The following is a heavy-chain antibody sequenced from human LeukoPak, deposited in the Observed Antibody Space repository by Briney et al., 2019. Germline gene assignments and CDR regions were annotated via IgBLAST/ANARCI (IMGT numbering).Heavy chain of an antibody. Sequence: GTSLRLSCAASGFTLSSCGMHWIRQAPGKGLDWVAVITYDGITTYFDDSVKGRFTISRDTSKSMLYLQMNNLRPEDTAVYYCVKEQSSGNYRTADFWGQGTLVTVSS. CDR2: ITYDGITT. CDR1: GFTLSSCG. J-gene: IGHJ4*02. D-gene: IGHD3-10*01. CDR3: VKEQSSGNYRTADF. V-gene: IGHV3-30*18.